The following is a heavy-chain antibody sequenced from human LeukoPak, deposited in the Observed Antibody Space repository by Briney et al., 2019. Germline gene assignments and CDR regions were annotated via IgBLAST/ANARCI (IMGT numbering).Heavy chain of an antibody. CDR3: AKCRLSSSGSADY. CDR2: INPSGGNT. Sequence: ASVKVSSKASGYTFTSYYMHWVRQAPGLGLEWMGKINPSGGNTAYAQKFQGRVTMTRDTSTSTVYMELTSLRSDDTAVYYCAKCRLSSSGSADYWGQGTLVTVSS. J-gene: IGHJ4*02. V-gene: IGHV1-46*01. D-gene: IGHD6-19*01. CDR1: GYTFTSYY.